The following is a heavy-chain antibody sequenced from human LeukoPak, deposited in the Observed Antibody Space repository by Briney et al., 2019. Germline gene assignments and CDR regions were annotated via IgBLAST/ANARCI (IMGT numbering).Heavy chain of an antibody. Sequence: SQTLLLTCAISGDSISSDSAAWNWIRQSPSRGLEWLGRTYYRSDWHYDYADSVKSRISVKSYTSKNQFSLLLNSVTPEDTAVYYCARDGGGGLDFFDYWGQGTLVTVSS. D-gene: IGHD4-23*01. CDR1: GDSISSDSAA. CDR3: ARDGGGGLDFFDY. CDR2: TYYRSDWHY. V-gene: IGHV6-1*01. J-gene: IGHJ4*02.